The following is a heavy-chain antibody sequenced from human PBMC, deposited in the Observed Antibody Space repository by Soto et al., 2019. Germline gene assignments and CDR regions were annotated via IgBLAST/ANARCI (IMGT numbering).Heavy chain of an antibody. J-gene: IGHJ3*02. CDR1: GYSISNGYY. D-gene: IGHD5-18*01. CDR3: ARDGMGDVETAMAYAFDI. Sequence: PSETLSLTCAVSGYSISNGYYWGWIRQPPGKGLEWIGCIYHSGSTYYNPSLKSRVTISVDTSKNQFSLKLSSVTAADTAVYYCARDGMGDVETAMAYAFDIWGQGTMVTVSS. CDR2: IYHSGST. V-gene: IGHV4-38-2*02.